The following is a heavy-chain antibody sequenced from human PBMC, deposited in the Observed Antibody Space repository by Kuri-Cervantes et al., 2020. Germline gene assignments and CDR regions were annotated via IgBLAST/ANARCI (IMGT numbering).Heavy chain of an antibody. Sequence: GGSLRLSCAASGFTFSGSAMHWVRQASGKGLEWVGRIRSKANSYATAYAASVKGRFTISRDDSKNAAYLQMNSLRAEDTAVYYCARAKGYYVGTGDFEYWGQGTLVTVSS. J-gene: IGHJ4*02. D-gene: IGHD1-26*01. CDR3: ARAKGYYVGTGDFEY. V-gene: IGHV3-73*01. CDR2: IRSKANSYAT. CDR1: GFTFSGSA.